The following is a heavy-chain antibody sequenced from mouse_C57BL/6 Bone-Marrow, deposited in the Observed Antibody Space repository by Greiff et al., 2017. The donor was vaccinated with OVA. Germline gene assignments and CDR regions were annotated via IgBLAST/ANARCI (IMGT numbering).Heavy chain of an antibody. J-gene: IGHJ4*01. CDR1: GFTFSDFY. CDR3: ARDAYYDYDDYAMDY. CDR2: SRNKANDYTT. Sequence: EVNVVESGGGLVQSGRSLRLSCATSGFTFSDFYMEWVRQAPGKGLEWIAASRNKANDYTTEYSASVKGRFIVSRDTSQSILYLQMNALRAEDTAIYYCARDAYYDYDDYAMDYWGQGTSVTVSS. V-gene: IGHV7-1*01. D-gene: IGHD2-4*01.